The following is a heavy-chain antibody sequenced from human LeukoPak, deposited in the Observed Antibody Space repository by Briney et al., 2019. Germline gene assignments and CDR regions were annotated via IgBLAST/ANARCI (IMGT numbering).Heavy chain of an antibody. CDR2: INQDGAEK. CDR1: GFTFSSYW. V-gene: IGHV3-7*01. Sequence: PGGSLRLSCAASGFTFSSYWMSWVRQAPGEGLEWVAKINQDGAEKAYVDSVRGRFTISRDNAKNSLFLQMNSLRAEDTAVYYCARDLDAFDIWGQGTMVTVSS. CDR3: ARDLDAFDI. J-gene: IGHJ3*02.